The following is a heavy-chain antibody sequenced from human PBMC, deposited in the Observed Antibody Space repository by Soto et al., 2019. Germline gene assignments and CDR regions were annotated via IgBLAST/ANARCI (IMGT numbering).Heavy chain of an antibody. J-gene: IGHJ3*02. CDR3: ASRTLGYCSGGSCYLDPELSDAFDI. CDR2: IYYSGST. Sequence: QVQLQESGPGLVKPSQTLSLTCTVSGGSISSGGYYWSWIRQHPGKGLEWIGYIYYSGSTYYNPSLKSRVTISVDTSKNQFSLKLSSVTAADTSVYYCASRTLGYCSGGSCYLDPELSDAFDIWGQGKMVTVSS. D-gene: IGHD2-15*01. CDR1: GGSISSGGYY. V-gene: IGHV4-31*03.